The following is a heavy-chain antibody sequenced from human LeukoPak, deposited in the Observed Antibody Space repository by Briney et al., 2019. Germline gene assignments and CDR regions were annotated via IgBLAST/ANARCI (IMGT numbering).Heavy chain of an antibody. D-gene: IGHD6-19*01. J-gene: IGHJ4*02. CDR1: GFTFSSYG. CDR3: ARVVSSGCYGDY. V-gene: IGHV3-33*01. Sequence: GRSLRLSCAASGFTFSSYGMHWVRQAPGKGLEWVAVIWYDGSNKYYADSVKGRFTISRDNAKNSLYLQMNSLRDEDTAVYYCARVVSSGCYGDYWGQGTLVTVSS. CDR2: IWYDGSNK.